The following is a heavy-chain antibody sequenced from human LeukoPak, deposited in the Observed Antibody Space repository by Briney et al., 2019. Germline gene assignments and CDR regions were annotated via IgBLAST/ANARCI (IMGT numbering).Heavy chain of an antibody. D-gene: IGHD4-17*01. V-gene: IGHV3-15*01. CDR1: GFTFRNAW. CDR3: ADLGDYGFG. J-gene: IGHJ4*02. Sequence: GGSLRLSCAASGFTFRNAWMSWVRQAPGKGPEWVGRIKSRADGGTIEYAAPVKGRFSISRDDSKNTLYLQINSLNTEDTAVYYCADLGDYGFGWGQGTLVTVSS. CDR2: IKSRADGGTI.